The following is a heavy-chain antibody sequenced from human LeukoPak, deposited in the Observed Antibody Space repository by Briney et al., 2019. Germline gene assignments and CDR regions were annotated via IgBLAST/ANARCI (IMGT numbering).Heavy chain of an antibody. CDR3: ARDTYYYDSSGPDAFDI. CDR2: ISSSGSTI. J-gene: IGHJ3*02. Sequence: GGSLRLSCAASGFTFSDYYMSWIRQAPGKGLDWVSYISSSGSTIYYADSVKGRFTISRDNAKNSLYLQMNSLRAEDTAVYYCARDTYYYDSSGPDAFDIWGQGTMVTVSS. V-gene: IGHV3-11*01. D-gene: IGHD3-22*01. CDR1: GFTFSDYY.